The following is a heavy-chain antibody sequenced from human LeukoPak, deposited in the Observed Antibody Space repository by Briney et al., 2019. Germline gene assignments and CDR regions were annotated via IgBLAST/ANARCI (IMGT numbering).Heavy chain of an antibody. CDR2: IDFSDDGAS. Sequence: PGGSLRLSCAASGFRFSGYVMSWVRQAPGKGLEYVSSIDFSDDGASNYADPVKGRFTISRDNSKNTLFLQMNSLRVEDTAFYYCARVDSGNYDYWGQGTLLTVSS. CDR1: GFRFSGYV. J-gene: IGHJ4*02. D-gene: IGHD1-26*01. V-gene: IGHV3-23*01. CDR3: ARVDSGNYDY.